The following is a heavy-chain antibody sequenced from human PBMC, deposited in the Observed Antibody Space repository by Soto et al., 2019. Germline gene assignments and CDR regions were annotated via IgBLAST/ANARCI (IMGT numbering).Heavy chain of an antibody. D-gene: IGHD2-2*01. J-gene: IGHJ4*02. V-gene: IGHV4-34*01. Sequence: QVQLQQWGAGLLKPSETLSLTCAVYGGSFSGYYWTWIRQSPEQGLEWIGEVNHSGTTYYNPSLNTRVTISVHTPKNQLSLKMSFVTAADTAVYYCARGIGYCSSINCYASRRLRFDSWGQGTLVTVSS. CDR1: GGSFSGYY. CDR2: VNHSGTT. CDR3: ARGIGYCSSINCYASRRLRFDS.